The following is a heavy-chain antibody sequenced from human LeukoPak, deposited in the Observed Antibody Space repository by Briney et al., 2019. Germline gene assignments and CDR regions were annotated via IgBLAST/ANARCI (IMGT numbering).Heavy chain of an antibody. CDR3: AKDFSVYYYDSRVLDY. J-gene: IGHJ4*02. CDR1: RFTFSSYA. Sequence: GGSLRLSCAASRFTFSSYAMSWVRQAPGKGLEWVSVIYSGGNTYYADSVRGRFTISRDNSKNTLYLQMNRLRAEDTAVYYCAKDFSVYYYDSRVLDYWGQGTLVTVSS. D-gene: IGHD3-22*01. CDR2: IYSGGNT. V-gene: IGHV3-23*03.